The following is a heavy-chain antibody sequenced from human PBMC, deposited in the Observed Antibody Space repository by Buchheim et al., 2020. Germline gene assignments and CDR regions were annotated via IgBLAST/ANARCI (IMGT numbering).Heavy chain of an antibody. CDR2: IYYSGST. CDR3: ARDRGGIVGAI. CDR1: GGSISSYY. Sequence: QVQLQESGPGLVKPSETLSLTCTVSGGSISSYYWSWIRQPPGKGLEWIGYIYYSGSTNYNPSLKSRVTISVDTSKNQFSLKLSSVTAADTAVYYCARDRGGIVGAIWGQGTL. D-gene: IGHD1-26*01. J-gene: IGHJ4*02. V-gene: IGHV4-59*01.